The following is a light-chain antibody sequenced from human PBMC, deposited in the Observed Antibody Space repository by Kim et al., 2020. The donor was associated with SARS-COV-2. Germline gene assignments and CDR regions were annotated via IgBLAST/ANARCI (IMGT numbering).Light chain of an antibody. CDR2: DDS. CDR1: SSDVGAYKY. J-gene: IGLJ1*01. Sequence: QSALTQPASVSGSPGQSITISCTGTSSDVGAYKYVSWYQQHPGKAPELMIFDDSERPSGISNRFSGSKSGNTASLTISGLQAEDEADYYCSSYARSSSYVFGTGTKVTVL. V-gene: IGLV2-14*01. CDR3: SSYARSSSYV.